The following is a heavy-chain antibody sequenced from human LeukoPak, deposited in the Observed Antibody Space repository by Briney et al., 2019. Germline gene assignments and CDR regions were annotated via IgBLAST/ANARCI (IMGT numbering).Heavy chain of an antibody. D-gene: IGHD6-19*01. CDR3: ARDLGYSSGPEYFQH. CDR1: GGTFISYA. J-gene: IGHJ1*01. V-gene: IGHV1-69*13. CDR2: IIPIFGTA. Sequence: GASVTVSFKASGGTFISYAISWVRQAPGQGLEWMGGIIPIFGTANYAQKFQGRVTITADESTSTAYMELSSLRSEDTAVYYCARDLGYSSGPEYFQHWGQGTLVTVSS.